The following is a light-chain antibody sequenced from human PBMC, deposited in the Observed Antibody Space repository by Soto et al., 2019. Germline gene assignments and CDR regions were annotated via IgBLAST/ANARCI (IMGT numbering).Light chain of an antibody. Sequence: QSVLTHPPSVSGSPGQSVTISCTGTSTDFVTYNRVSWYQQPPGKVPKLVIFEVNYRPSGVSDRFSGSKSGNTASLTITGLQAEDEADYYCTSCITANTRCVFGSGTKVTVL. CDR3: TSCITANTRCV. CDR1: STDFVTYNR. CDR2: EVN. V-gene: IGLV2-18*02. J-gene: IGLJ1*01.